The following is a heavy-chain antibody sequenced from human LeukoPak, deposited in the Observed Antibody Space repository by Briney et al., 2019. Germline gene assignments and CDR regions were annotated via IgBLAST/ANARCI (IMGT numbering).Heavy chain of an antibody. CDR3: AREIRRDGYNFSPTGY. CDR1: GGSFNNYA. D-gene: IGHD5-24*01. V-gene: IGHV1-69*05. CDR2: IIPIFGTA. J-gene: IGHJ4*02. Sequence: AASVKVSCKASGGSFNNYAISWVRQAPGQGLEWMGRIIPIFGTANYAQKFQGRVTITTDESTSTAYMELSSLRSEDTAVYYCAREIRRDGYNFSPTGYWGQGTLVTVSS.